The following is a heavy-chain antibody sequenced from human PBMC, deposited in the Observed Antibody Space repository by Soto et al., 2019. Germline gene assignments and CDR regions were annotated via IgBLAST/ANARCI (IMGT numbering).Heavy chain of an antibody. Sequence: QVQLQESGPGLVKPSGTLSLTCGVFGASISISIGWTWVRQPPGKGLEWIGEIYHSGSTNYNSSLMSRVTISLDKVNNQFSLKLTSVTAADTAVYYCAHRPIVGAAIWGQGTLVTVSS. J-gene: IGHJ4*02. D-gene: IGHD1-26*01. CDR2: IYHSGST. CDR3: AHRPIVGAAI. CDR1: GASISISIG. V-gene: IGHV4-4*02.